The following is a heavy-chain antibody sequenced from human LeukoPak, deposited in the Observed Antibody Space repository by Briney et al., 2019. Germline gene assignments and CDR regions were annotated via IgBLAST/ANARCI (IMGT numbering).Heavy chain of an antibody. D-gene: IGHD3-10*01. CDR1: GFTFSSYA. Sequence: GGSLRLSCAASGFTFSSYAMSWVRQAPGKGLEWVSAISGSGGSTYYADFVKGRFTISRDNSKNTLYLQMNSLRAEDTAVYYCARDPLWFGEPNWFDPWGQGTLVTVSS. CDR3: ARDPLWFGEPNWFDP. CDR2: ISGSGGST. J-gene: IGHJ5*02. V-gene: IGHV3-23*01.